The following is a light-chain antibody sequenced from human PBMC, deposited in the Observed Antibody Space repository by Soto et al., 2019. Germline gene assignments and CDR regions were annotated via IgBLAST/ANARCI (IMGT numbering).Light chain of an antibody. CDR1: SSDIGGYNY. CDR2: DVN. CDR3: YSYAGDVTFV. Sequence: QSALTQPRSVSGSPGQSVTIPCTGTSSDIGGYNYVSWYQQHPGKAPKVLIYDVNQRPSGVPDRFSGSKSGNTASLTISGLQAEDEADYYCYSYAGDVTFVFGRRTKLTVL. J-gene: IGLJ1*01. V-gene: IGLV2-11*01.